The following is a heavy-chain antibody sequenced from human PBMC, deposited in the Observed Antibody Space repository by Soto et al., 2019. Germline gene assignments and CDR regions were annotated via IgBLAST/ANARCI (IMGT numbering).Heavy chain of an antibody. CDR1: GGTFSSYA. J-gene: IGHJ3*02. CDR2: IIPIFGTA. Sequence: ASVKVSCKASGGTFSSYAISWVRQAPGQGLEWMGGIIPIFGTANYAQKFQGRVTITADESTSTAYMELSSLRSEDTAVYYCASLITIFGEPPDAFDIWGQGTMVTVSS. V-gene: IGHV1-69*13. CDR3: ASLITIFGEPPDAFDI. D-gene: IGHD3-3*01.